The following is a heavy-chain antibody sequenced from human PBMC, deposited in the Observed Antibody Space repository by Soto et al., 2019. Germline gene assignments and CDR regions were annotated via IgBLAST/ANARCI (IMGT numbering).Heavy chain of an antibody. V-gene: IGHV1-3*01. CDR2: INAGNANT. CDR3: ARGLWSERTAWHYYDS. Sequence: ASVKVSCKASGYTFACYAINWARQAPGQRLEWMGWINAGNANTKYSQKFQDRVTITRDTSASTAYMELSSLRSEDTGVYYFARGLWSERTAWHYYDSWGQGPLVTV. D-gene: IGHD3-3*01. CDR1: GYTFACYA. J-gene: IGHJ4*02.